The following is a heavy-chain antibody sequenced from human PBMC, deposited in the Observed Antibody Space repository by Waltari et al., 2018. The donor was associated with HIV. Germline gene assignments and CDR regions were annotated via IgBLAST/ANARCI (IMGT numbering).Heavy chain of an antibody. J-gene: IGHJ4*02. CDR3: ARDPRRDPTLYYFDY. D-gene: IGHD1-26*01. Sequence: EVQLVESGGGLVKPGGSLRLSCAASGVTFSSYSMNWVRQAPGKGLEWVSSISSSSSYIYYADSVKGRFTISRDNAKNSLYLQMNSLRAEDTAVYYCARDPRRDPTLYYFDYWGQGTLVTVSS. CDR2: ISSSSSYI. V-gene: IGHV3-21*01. CDR1: GVTFSSYS.